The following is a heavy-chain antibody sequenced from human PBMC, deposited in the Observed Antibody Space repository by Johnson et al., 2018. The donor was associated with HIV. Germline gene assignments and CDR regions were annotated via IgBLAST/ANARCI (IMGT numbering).Heavy chain of an antibody. D-gene: IGHD3-10*01. CDR2: IYSGGST. Sequence: VQLVESGGGLVKPGGSLRLSCAASGFTVSSNYMSWVRQAPGKGLEWVSVIYSGGSTYYADSVKGRFTISRDKSKNTLYLQMNSLRAEDTAVYYCARDLRFNRTVQGRVIISGAFDMWGQGTVVHVSS. CDR1: GFTVSSNY. CDR3: ARDLRFNRTVQGRVIISGAFDM. V-gene: IGHV3-66*02. J-gene: IGHJ3*02.